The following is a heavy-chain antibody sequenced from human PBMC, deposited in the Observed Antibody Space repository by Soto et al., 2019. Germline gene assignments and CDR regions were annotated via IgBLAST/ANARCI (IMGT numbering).Heavy chain of an antibody. CDR2: ISGSGGST. CDR1: GFTFSSYA. J-gene: IGHJ6*03. CDR3: AKSRLGGDDFWSGYFYYMDV. V-gene: IGHV3-23*01. D-gene: IGHD3-3*01. Sequence: GGSLRLSCAASGFTFSSYAMSWVRQAPGKGLEWVSAISGSGGSTYYADSVKGRFTISRDNSKNTLYLQMNSLRAEDTAVYYCAKSRLGGDDFWSGYFYYMDVWGKGTTVAVSS.